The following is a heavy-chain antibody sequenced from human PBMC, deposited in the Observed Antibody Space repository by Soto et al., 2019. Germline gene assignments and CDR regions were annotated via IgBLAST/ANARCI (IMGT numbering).Heavy chain of an antibody. Sequence: EVQLLESGGGLVQPGGSLRLSCAASGFTFSSYAMSWVRQAPGKGLEWVSAISGSGGSTYYADSVKGRFTISRENSKNTLYVKMNSLSAEDTAVYYCAKDAVENYGYYYYGMDVWGQGTTVTVSS. D-gene: IGHD3-10*01. CDR1: GFTFSSYA. CDR2: ISGSGGST. CDR3: AKDAVENYGYYYYGMDV. J-gene: IGHJ6*02. V-gene: IGHV3-23*01.